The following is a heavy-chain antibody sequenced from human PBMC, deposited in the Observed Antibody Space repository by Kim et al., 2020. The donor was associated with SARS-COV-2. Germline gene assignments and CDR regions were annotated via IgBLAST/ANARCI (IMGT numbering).Heavy chain of an antibody. D-gene: IGHD2-15*01. CDR3: ARDDEYCSGGSCYSRYWFDP. V-gene: IGHV1-3*01. CDR2: INAGNGNT. J-gene: IGHJ5*02. CDR1: GYTFTSYA. Sequence: ASVKVSCKASGYTFTSYAMHWVRQAPGQRLEWMGWINAGNGNTKYSQKFQGRVTITRDTSASTAYMELSSLRSEDTAVYYCARDDEYCSGGSCYSRYWFDPWGQGTLVTVSS.